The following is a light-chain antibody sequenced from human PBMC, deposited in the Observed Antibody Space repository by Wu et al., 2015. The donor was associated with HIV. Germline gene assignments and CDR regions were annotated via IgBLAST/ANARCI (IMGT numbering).Light chain of an antibody. Sequence: EIVMTQSPGTLSVSPGERATLSCRASQSVSSDLAWYQQKPGQAPRLLIYGASARVTGIPARFSGSGSGTEFTLTISSLQSEDVAEYFCQQYSKWPPRFGQGTKLEI. CDR1: QSVSSD. CDR2: GAS. J-gene: IGKJ2*03. CDR3: QQYSKWPPR. V-gene: IGKV3-15*01.